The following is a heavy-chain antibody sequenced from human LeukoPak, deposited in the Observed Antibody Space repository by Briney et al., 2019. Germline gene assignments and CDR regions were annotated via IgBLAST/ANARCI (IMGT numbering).Heavy chain of an antibody. CDR1: GGSFSGYY. CDR2: INHSGST. D-gene: IGHD3-9*01. J-gene: IGHJ4*02. CDR3: ARGPLSGYYDILTGCYSGFDY. V-gene: IGHV4-34*01. Sequence: TSETLSLTCAVYGGSFSGYYWSWIRQPPGKGLEWIGEINHSGSTNYNPSLKSRVTISVDTSKNQFSLKLSSVTAADTAVYYCARGPLSGYYDILTGCYSGFDYWGQGTLVTVSS.